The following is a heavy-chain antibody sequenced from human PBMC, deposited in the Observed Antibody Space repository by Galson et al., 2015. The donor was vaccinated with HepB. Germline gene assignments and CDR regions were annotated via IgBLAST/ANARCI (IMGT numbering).Heavy chain of an antibody. CDR2: ISYDGSNK. J-gene: IGHJ4*02. CDR1: GFTFSSYG. Sequence: SLRLSCAASGFTFSSYGMHWVRQAPGKGLEWVAVISYDGSNKYYADSVKGRFTISRDNSKNTLYLQMNSLRAEDTAVYYCAKDITYYYDSSGADWGQGTLVTLSS. D-gene: IGHD3-22*01. V-gene: IGHV3-30*18. CDR3: AKDITYYYDSSGAD.